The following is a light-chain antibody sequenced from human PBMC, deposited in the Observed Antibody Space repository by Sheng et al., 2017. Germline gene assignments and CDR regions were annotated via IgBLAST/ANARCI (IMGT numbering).Light chain of an antibody. Sequence: DIQMTQSPSSLSASIGDRVTLTCRASQGIGSWLAWYQQKPGNAPKLLIYAASSLQSGVPSRFSGSESGIDFTLTISSLQPEDFATYYCQQATSFPLTFGQGTRLEIK. CDR3: QQATSFPLT. CDR1: QGIGSW. V-gene: IGKV1-12*01. CDR2: AAS. J-gene: IGKJ5*01.